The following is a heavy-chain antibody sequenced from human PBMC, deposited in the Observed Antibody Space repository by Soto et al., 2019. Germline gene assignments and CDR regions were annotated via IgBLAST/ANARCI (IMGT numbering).Heavy chain of an antibody. J-gene: IGHJ5*02. CDR3: ARVIVMVRGVNWFDP. CDR1: GGSISSGGYY. V-gene: IGHV4-31*03. CDR2: IYYSGST. Sequence: TLSLTCTVSGGSISSGGYYWSWLRQHPGKGLEWIGYIYYSGSTYYNPSLKSRVTISVDTSKNQFSLKLSSVTAADTAVYYCARVIVMVRGVNWFDPWGQGTLVTVSS. D-gene: IGHD3-10*01.